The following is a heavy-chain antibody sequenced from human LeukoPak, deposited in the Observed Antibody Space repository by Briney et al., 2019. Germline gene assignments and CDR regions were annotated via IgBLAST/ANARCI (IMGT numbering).Heavy chain of an antibody. V-gene: IGHV1-2*04. CDR2: INPNSGGT. D-gene: IGHD6-6*01. CDR1: GYTFTGYY. Sequence: ASVKVSCKASGYTFTGYYMHWVRQAPGQGLEWMGWINPNSGGTNYAQKFQGWVTMTRDTSISTAYMELRSLRSDDTAIYYCARVPYTNSPLNDYWGQGSLVTVSS. J-gene: IGHJ4*02. CDR3: ARVPYTNSPLNDY.